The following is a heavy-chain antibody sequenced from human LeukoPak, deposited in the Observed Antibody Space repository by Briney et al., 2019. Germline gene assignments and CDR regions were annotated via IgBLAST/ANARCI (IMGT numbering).Heavy chain of an antibody. CDR2: INHSGST. J-gene: IGHJ4*02. CDR3: ARGSGAQKIDY. V-gene: IGHV4-34*01. Sequence: PSETLSLTCAVYGGSFSGYYWSWIRQPPGKGLEWIGEINHSGSTNYNPSLKSRVTISVDTSKNQFSLKLSSVTAADTAVYYCARGSGAQKIDYWGQGTLVTVSS. CDR1: GGSFSGYY. D-gene: IGHD3-10*01.